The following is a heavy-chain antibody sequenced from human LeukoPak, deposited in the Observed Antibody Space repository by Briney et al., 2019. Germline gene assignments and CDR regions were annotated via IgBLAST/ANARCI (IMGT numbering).Heavy chain of an antibody. CDR3: ARHIKYSSGWDHSYFDL. V-gene: IGHV4-39*01. J-gene: IGHJ2*01. Sequence: RSEILSLTCSVSGGSISSSSYYWGWIRQPPGKGLEWIGSIYYSGSTYYNPSLKSRVTISVDTSKNQFSLKLSSVTAADTAVYYCARHIKYSSGWDHSYFDLWRRGTRVACSS. D-gene: IGHD6-19*01. CDR1: GGSISSSSYY. CDR2: IYYSGST.